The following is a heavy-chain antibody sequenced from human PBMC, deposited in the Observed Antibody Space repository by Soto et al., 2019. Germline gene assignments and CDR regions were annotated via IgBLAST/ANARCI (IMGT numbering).Heavy chain of an antibody. D-gene: IGHD6-13*01. CDR1: GFTFSSYG. V-gene: IGHV3-30*18. CDR2: ISYDGSNK. Sequence: VQLVESGGGVVQPGRSLRLSCAASGFTFSSYGMHWVRQAPGKGLEWVAVISYDGSNKYYADSVKGRFTISRDNSKNTLYLQMNSLRAEDTAVYYCAKDFPPWYSRPQEYYFDYWGQGTLVTVSS. CDR3: AKDFPPWYSRPQEYYFDY. J-gene: IGHJ4*02.